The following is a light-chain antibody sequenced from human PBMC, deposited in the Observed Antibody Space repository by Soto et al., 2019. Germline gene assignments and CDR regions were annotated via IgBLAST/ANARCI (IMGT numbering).Light chain of an antibody. Sequence: QPVLTQSPSASASLGASVKLTCTLSSGHSSYAIAWHQQQPEKGPRYLMKLNSDGSHSKGDGIPDRFSGSSSGAERYLTISCLQSEDEADYYCQTWGTAWVFGGGTKLTVL. J-gene: IGLJ3*02. CDR3: QTWGTAWV. CDR2: LNSDGSH. V-gene: IGLV4-69*01. CDR1: SGHSSYA.